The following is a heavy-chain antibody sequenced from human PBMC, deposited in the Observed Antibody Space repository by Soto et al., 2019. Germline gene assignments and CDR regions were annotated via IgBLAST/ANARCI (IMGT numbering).Heavy chain of an antibody. CDR1: GFTFGTYS. V-gene: IGHV3-48*02. J-gene: IGHJ6*02. CDR3: ARLYYDYV. D-gene: IGHD3-3*01. Sequence: VGSLRLSGAGSGFTFGTYSMNWVRQAAGKGLEWIAYISYDSDTIQYADSVKGRFTISRDNAKNSLYLQMNSLRDEDTAVYYCARLYYDYVWGQGTTVTAP. CDR2: ISYDSDTI.